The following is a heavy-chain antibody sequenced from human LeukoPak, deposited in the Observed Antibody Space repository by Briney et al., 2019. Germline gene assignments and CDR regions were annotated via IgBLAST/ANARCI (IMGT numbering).Heavy chain of an antibody. CDR1: GYTFTGYY. J-gene: IGHJ3*02. Sequence: ASVKVSCEASGYTFTGYYMHWVRQAPGQGLEWMGWINPNSGGTNYAQKFQGRVTMTRDTSISTAYMELSRLRSDDTAVYYCARGGATRAGAAFDIWGQGTMVTVSS. V-gene: IGHV1-2*02. D-gene: IGHD1-26*01. CDR3: ARGGATRAGAAFDI. CDR2: INPNSGGT.